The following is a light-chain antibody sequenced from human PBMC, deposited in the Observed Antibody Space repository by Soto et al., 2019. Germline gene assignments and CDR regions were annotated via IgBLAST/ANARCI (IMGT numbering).Light chain of an antibody. CDR1: SSNTGSNY. CDR3: AAWDDSLSGRV. J-gene: IGLJ2*01. Sequence: QAVVTQPPSASGTPGQRVTISCSGSSSNTGSNYVYWYQQLPGTAPKLLIDTNNQRPSGVPDRFSGSKSGTSASLAISGLRSEDEANYYCAAWDDSLSGRVFGGGTQVTVL. CDR2: TNN. V-gene: IGLV1-47*01.